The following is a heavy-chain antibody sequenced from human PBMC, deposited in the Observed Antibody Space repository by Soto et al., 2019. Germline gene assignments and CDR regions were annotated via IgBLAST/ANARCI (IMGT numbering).Heavy chain of an antibody. CDR2: IYYSGST. CDR1: GGSISSSSYY. J-gene: IGHJ4*02. V-gene: IGHV4-39*01. D-gene: IGHD3-10*01. Sequence: QLQLQESGPGLVKPSETLSLTCTVSGGSISSSSYYWGWIRQPPGKGLEWIGRIYYSGSTYYNPSLKSRVTISVDTSKNQFSLELSSVTAADTAVYYCATLWFGEADYWGQGTLVTVSS. CDR3: ATLWFGEADY.